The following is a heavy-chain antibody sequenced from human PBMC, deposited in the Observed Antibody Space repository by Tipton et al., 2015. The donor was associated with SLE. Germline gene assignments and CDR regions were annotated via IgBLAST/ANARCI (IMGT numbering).Heavy chain of an antibody. CDR2: ISTAGDT. J-gene: IGHJ3*01. CDR3: ARGGSDAFDF. CDR1: CFTFSSYD. V-gene: IGHV3-13*01. D-gene: IGHD3-16*01. Sequence: GSLRISCAASCFTFSSYDMHWVRQGTGKGLEWVSAISTAGDTYYPGSVKGRFTISRENAKHSLYLQMTNLRAGDTAVYYCARGGSDAFDFWGQGTRVTVSS.